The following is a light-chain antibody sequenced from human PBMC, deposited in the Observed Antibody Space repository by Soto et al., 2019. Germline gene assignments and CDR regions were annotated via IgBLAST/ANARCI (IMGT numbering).Light chain of an antibody. CDR2: GAS. CDR1: QSVSSTS. V-gene: IGKV3-20*01. J-gene: IGKJ2*01. Sequence: EIVLTQSPGTLSLSPGERATLSCRASQSVSSTSLAWYQQKPGQAPRLIMYGASSRATGIPDRFSGSGSGTDFTLTISRLEPEDFAVYYCQQYGTSLPYAFGQGTKLEIK. CDR3: QQYGTSLPYA.